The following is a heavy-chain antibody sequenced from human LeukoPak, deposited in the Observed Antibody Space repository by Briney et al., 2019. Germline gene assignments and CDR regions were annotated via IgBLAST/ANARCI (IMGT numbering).Heavy chain of an antibody. CDR2: INHSGST. V-gene: IGHV4-34*01. D-gene: IGHD1-26*01. CDR1: GGSFSGYY. Sequence: SETLSLTCAVYGGSFSGYYWSWIRQPPGKGLEWIGEINHSGSTNYNPSLKSRVTISVDTSKNQFSLKLSSVTAADAAVYYCARGRVGATFDYWGQGTLVTVSS. CDR3: ARGRVGATFDY. J-gene: IGHJ4*02.